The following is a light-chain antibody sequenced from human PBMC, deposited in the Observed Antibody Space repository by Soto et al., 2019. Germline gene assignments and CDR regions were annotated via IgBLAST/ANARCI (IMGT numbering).Light chain of an antibody. CDR3: TSYAGGNNV. V-gene: IGLV2-8*01. Sequence: QSALTQPPSASGSPGQSVTISCTGTSSDVGGYNYVSWYQQHPGKVPKLTVYEVNKRPSGAPDRFSGSKSGNTASLTVSGLQAEDEADYYCTSYAGGNNVFGTGTKLTVL. J-gene: IGLJ1*01. CDR1: SSDVGGYNY. CDR2: EVN.